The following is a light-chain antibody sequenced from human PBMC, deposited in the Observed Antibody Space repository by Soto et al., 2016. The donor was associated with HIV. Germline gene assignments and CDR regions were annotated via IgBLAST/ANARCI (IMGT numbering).Light chain of an antibody. Sequence: SYELTQPPPVSVSPGQTARITCSGDALPKQYAYWYQQKPGQAPVLVIHEDSERPSGIPERFSGSSSGTTVTLTISGVQAEDEADYYCQSADSSGTVVFGGGTKLTVL. J-gene: IGLJ2*01. CDR3: QSADSSGTVV. CDR1: ALPKQY. CDR2: EDS. V-gene: IGLV3-25*03.